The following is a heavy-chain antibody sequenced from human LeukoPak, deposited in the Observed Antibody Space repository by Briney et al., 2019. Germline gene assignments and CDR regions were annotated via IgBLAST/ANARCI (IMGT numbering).Heavy chain of an antibody. CDR3: ARTLTAFVVVVVAADY. Sequence: GGSLRLSCAASGFTFSSYSMNWVRQAPGKGPEWVSSISSSSSYIYYADSVKGRFTISRDNAKNSLYLQMNSLRAEDTAVHYCARTLTAFVVVVVAADYWGQGTLVTVSS. CDR2: ISSSSSYI. J-gene: IGHJ4*02. V-gene: IGHV3-21*01. D-gene: IGHD2-15*01. CDR1: GFTFSSYS.